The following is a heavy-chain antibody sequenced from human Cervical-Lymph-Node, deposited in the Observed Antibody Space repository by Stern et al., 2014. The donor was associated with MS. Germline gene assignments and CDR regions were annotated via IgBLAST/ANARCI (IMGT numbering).Heavy chain of an antibody. CDR1: GFRFDDYA. CDR3: ARAIGFCSGGNCEPYYYYGIDV. D-gene: IGHD2-15*01. CDR2: ISWSSGKI. Sequence: QLVESGGDLVKPGRSLRLSCAASGFRFDDYAMYWVRQAPGKGLEWVSGISWSSGKIGYADSVKGRFTISSDKVKNSLFLQMNILISEDTASYYCARAIGFCSGGNCEPYYYYGIDVWGQGTRVTVSS. V-gene: IGHV3-9*01. J-gene: IGHJ6*02.